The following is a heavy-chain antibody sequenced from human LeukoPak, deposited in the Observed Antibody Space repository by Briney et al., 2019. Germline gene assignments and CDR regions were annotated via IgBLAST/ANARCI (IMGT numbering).Heavy chain of an antibody. CDR3: ARVASNPYYYYYMDV. V-gene: IGHV3-7*01. J-gene: IGHJ6*02. CDR2: IKQDGSDK. D-gene: IGHD4-4*01. Sequence: GGSLRLSCAASGFSVSNYYMSWVRQAPGKGLEWVANIKQDGSDKYYVDSVKGRFTISRDNAKNSLYLQMNSLRAEDTAIYYCARVASNPYYYYYMDVWGQGTTVTVSS. CDR1: GFSVSNYY.